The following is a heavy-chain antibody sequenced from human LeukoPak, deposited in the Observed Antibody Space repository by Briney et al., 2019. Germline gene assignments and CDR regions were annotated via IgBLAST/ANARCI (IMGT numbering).Heavy chain of an antibody. CDR2: IWYDGSNK. CDR3: ARDLAYYDFWSGYSYYYGMDV. D-gene: IGHD3-3*01. CDR1: GFTFSSYG. V-gene: IGHV3-33*01. J-gene: IGHJ6*02. Sequence: GRSLRLSCAASGFTFSSYGMHWVRQAPGKGLEWVAVIWYDGSNKYYADSVKGRFTISRDNSKNTLYLQMNSLRAEDTAVYYCARDLAYYDFWSGYSYYYGMDVWGQGTTVTVSS.